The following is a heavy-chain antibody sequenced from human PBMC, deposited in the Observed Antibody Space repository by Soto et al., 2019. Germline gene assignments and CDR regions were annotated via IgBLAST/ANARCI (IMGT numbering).Heavy chain of an antibody. J-gene: IGHJ4*02. CDR2: ISGSGGST. D-gene: IGHD4-17*01. V-gene: IGHV3-23*01. Sequence: GGSLRLSCAASGFTFSSYAMSWVRQAPGKGLEWVSAISGSGGSTYYADSVKGRFTISRDNSKNTLYLQMNSLRAEDTAVYYCAKDYDSGDYDPGLKLSLGFDYWGQGTLVTVSS. CDR1: GFTFSSYA. CDR3: AKDYDSGDYDPGLKLSLGFDY.